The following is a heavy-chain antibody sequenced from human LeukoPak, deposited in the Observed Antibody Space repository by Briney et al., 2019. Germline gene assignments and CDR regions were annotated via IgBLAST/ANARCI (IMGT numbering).Heavy chain of an antibody. CDR2: IDPNNGDT. D-gene: IGHD2-8*01. V-gene: IGHV1-2*02. CDR1: AYTFSGYY. J-gene: IGHJ3*02. Sequence: ASVKVSCKASAYTFSGYYLRWVRQAPGQGPEWMGWIDPNNGDTDYAQKFQGRVTMTRDRSISTAYMELSRLTSDDTAVYYCARRSRNGLDAFDIWGQGTMVTVSS. CDR3: ARRSRNGLDAFDI.